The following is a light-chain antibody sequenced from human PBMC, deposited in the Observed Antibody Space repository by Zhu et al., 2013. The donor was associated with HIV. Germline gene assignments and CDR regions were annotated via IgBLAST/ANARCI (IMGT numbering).Light chain of an antibody. CDR1: QAINNY. CDR3: LQVDSLPPT. V-gene: IGKV1-9*01. CDR2: GAS. Sequence: DIQLTQSPSLLSASVGDRVTITCRASQAINNYLAWYQQKPGKPPKLLIYGASSLQPGVPSRFSGSGSGTEFTLTISSLQPEDFATYCCLQVDSLPPTFGQGTKLEIK. J-gene: IGKJ2*01.